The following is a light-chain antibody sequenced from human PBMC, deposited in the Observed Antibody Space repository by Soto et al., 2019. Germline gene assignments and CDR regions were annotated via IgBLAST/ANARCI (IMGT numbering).Light chain of an antibody. Sequence: DIQLTQSPSTLSASLGDRVSITCRASETIYNWLAWYQQKPGKAPKLLIYKASNLQSGVPSRFSGSGSGTEFTLTISSLQTDDFATYFCQQYNTYSPFSVGGGTKVDIK. CDR2: KAS. CDR3: QQYNTYSPFS. V-gene: IGKV1-5*03. J-gene: IGKJ4*01. CDR1: ETIYNW.